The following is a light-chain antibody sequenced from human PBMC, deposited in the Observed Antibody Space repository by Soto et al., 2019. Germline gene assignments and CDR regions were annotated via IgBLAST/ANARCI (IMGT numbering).Light chain of an antibody. CDR2: AAS. Sequence: DIQMTQSPSSLSASVGDRVTITCRASQSISSYLNWYQQKPGKAPKLLIYAASSLQSGVPSRFSGSGSGTDFTLTISSLQPEDCATYYCQQRYSTPRTFGQGTKVDI. V-gene: IGKV1-39*01. J-gene: IGKJ1*01. CDR1: QSISSY. CDR3: QQRYSTPRT.